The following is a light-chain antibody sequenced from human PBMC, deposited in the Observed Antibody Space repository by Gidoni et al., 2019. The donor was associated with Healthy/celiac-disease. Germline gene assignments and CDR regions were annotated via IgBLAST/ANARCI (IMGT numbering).Light chain of an antibody. V-gene: IGKV3-20*01. CDR2: GAS. CDR3: QQYGTSHT. Sequence: EIVLTQSPGTLSLSPGERATLSCRASPSVSSSYLAWYQQKPGQAPRLLIYGASSRATGIPDRFSGRCSGTDFTLTISRLEPEDFAVYYCQQYGTSHTFGQGTKLEIK. J-gene: IGKJ2*01. CDR1: PSVSSSY.